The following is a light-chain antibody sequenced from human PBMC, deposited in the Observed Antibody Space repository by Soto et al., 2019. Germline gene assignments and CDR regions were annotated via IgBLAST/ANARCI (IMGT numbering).Light chain of an antibody. Sequence: QSALTQPASVSGSPGQSITISCTGTSSDVGGYNFVSWYQQHPGKAPKLMIYDVSNRPSGVSNRFSGSKSGNTASLTISGXXAEDEADYYCSSYTXXXTXXXVFGXGT. V-gene: IGLV2-14*01. CDR2: DVS. CDR1: SSDVGGYNF. CDR3: SSYTXXXTXXXV. J-gene: IGLJ1*01.